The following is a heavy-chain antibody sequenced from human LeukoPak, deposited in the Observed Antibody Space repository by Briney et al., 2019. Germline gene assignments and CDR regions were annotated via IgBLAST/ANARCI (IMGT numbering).Heavy chain of an antibody. CDR3: ARDIRAPTTYYFDY. V-gene: IGHV4-39*07. CDR1: GGSISSSSYY. D-gene: IGHD1/OR15-1a*01. Sequence: PSETLSLTCTVSGGSISSSSYYWGWIRQPPGKGLEWIGSIYYSGSTYYNPSLKSRVTISVDTSKNQFSLKLSPVTAADTAVYYCARDIRAPTTYYFDYWGQGTLVTVSS. J-gene: IGHJ4*02. CDR2: IYYSGST.